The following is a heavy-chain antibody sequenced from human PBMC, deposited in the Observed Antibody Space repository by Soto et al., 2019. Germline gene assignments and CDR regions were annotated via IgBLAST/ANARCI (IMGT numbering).Heavy chain of an antibody. J-gene: IGHJ6*02. D-gene: IGHD3-3*01. CDR2: ISGSGGST. Sequence: GGSLRLSCAASGFTFSSYAMSWVRQAPGKGLEWVSAISGSGGSTYYADSVKGRFTISRDNSKNTLYLQMNSLRAEDTAVYYCAKDIPSPYYDFWSGYYPSYYYYGMDVWGQGTTVTVS. V-gene: IGHV3-23*01. CDR3: AKDIPSPYYDFWSGYYPSYYYYGMDV. CDR1: GFTFSSYA.